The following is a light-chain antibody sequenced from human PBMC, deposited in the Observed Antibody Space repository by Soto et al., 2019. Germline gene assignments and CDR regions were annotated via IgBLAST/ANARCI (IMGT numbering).Light chain of an antibody. CDR2: GAS. CDR1: QPVSSS. J-gene: IGKJ3*01. CDR3: QQSNDSPLT. Sequence: DIQMTQSPPTLSASVGDRATITCRASQPVSSSLAWYHQKPGKAPKLLIYGASTWASGVPSRFSGGGSGTDFTLTISSLQSEDSGVYYCQQSNDSPLTFGDGTKVDIK. V-gene: IGKV1-5*01.